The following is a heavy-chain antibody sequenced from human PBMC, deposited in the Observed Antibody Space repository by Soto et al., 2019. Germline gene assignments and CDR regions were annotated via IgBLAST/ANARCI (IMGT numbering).Heavy chain of an antibody. CDR3: ARDLPNFVSSYYYYYGMDV. J-gene: IGHJ6*02. CDR1: GYTLSGDY. Sequence: EASVKGSCKASGYTLSGDYRGWVRQAPGQGLEWMGWISAYSGDTNYAQKLQGRVTMTTDTSTSTAYMELRSLRSDDTAVYYCARDLPNFVSSYYYYYGMDVWGQGTTVTVSS. CDR2: ISAYSGDT. V-gene: IGHV1-18*04. D-gene: IGHD1-7*01.